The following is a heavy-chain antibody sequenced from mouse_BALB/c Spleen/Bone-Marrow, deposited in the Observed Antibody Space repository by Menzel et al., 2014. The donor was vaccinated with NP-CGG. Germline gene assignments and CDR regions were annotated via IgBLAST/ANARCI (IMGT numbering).Heavy chain of an antibody. Sequence: EVKLEESGAELVKPGASVKLSCTASGFNIKDTYMHWVKQRPEQGLEWIGRIDPANGNTNYDPKFQGKATITADTSSNTAYLQLSSLTSEDTAVYYCARWEYYAMDYWGQGTSVTVSS. J-gene: IGHJ4*01. D-gene: IGHD4-1*01. CDR2: IDPANGNT. CDR3: ARWEYYAMDY. V-gene: IGHV14-3*02. CDR1: GFNIKDTY.